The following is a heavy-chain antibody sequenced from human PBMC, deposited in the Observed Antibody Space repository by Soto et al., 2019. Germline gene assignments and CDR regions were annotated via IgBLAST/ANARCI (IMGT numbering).Heavy chain of an antibody. V-gene: IGHV3-72*01. CDR1: GLTFSDRY. D-gene: IGHD4-17*01. J-gene: IGHJ4*02. Sequence: GALRLSCAASGLTFSDRYMDWVRQAPGKGLEWVGRIRKKTNSYTTEYAASVKGRFIISRDDSTNSLYLQMSSLRTEDTAVYYCTTVTTVDYYFDYWGQGTLVTVSS. CDR2: IRKKTNSYTT. CDR3: TTVTTVDYYFDY.